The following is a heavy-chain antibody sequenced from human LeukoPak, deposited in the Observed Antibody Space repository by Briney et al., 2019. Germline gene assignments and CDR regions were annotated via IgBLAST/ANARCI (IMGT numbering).Heavy chain of an antibody. CDR1: GGSISSGDYY. CDR3: TTGYCSRTSCYYFDY. Sequence: LSLTCTVSGGSISSGDYYWSWLRQPPGKGLDWVSAISGSGISTYYADSVKGRFTISGDNSKNTLYLQMNSLKTEDTAVYYCTTGYCSRTSCYYFDYWGQGTLVTVSS. J-gene: IGHJ4*02. V-gene: IGHV3-23*01. D-gene: IGHD2-2*01. CDR2: ISGSGIST.